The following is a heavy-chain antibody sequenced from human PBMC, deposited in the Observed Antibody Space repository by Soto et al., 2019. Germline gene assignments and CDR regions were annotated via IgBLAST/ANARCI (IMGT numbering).Heavy chain of an antibody. V-gene: IGHV3-74*01. CDR3: ARGGLEGATGAAYYFYALDV. CDR1: GFTFGNYW. J-gene: IGHJ6*02. Sequence: GGSLRLSCAASGFTFGNYWMHWVRQAPGKGLVWVSRISDYGRINYADSVKDRFIISRDDARSELYLQLNDLRVEDTATYYCARGGLEGATGAAYYFYALDVWGQGTTVTV. CDR2: ISDYGRI. D-gene: IGHD1-26*01.